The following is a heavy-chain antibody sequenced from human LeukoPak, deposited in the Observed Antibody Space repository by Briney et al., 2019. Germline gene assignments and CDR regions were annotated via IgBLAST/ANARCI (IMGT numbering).Heavy chain of an antibody. D-gene: IGHD3-10*01. CDR1: GFIFSDYT. Sequence: GGSLRLSGAASGFIFSDYTMMWVRQAPGKGLEWVSSINGSGDATKYADSFMGRFTISRDNSKNTVSLQINSLRVDDTAVYYCVKSDCASDGCKLLSYWGQGTLVSASS. V-gene: IGHV3-23*01. CDR2: INGSGDAT. CDR3: VKSDCASDGCKLLSY. J-gene: IGHJ4*02.